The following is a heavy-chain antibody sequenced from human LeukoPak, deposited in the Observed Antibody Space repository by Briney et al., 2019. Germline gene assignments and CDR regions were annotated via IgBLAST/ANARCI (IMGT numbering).Heavy chain of an antibody. J-gene: IGHJ3*02. D-gene: IGHD5-24*01. CDR1: GFIFSNYG. CDR3: ARDANRAGYTYSPFDI. V-gene: IGHV3-48*02. CDR2: IRGNSETI. Sequence: PGGSLRLSCTAFGFIFSNYGMNWVRQAPGKGLEWISYIRGNSETIHYADSVKGRFTISRDNAKNSLFLQMNSLRDEDTALYYCARDANRAGYTYSPFDIWGQGTMVTVSS.